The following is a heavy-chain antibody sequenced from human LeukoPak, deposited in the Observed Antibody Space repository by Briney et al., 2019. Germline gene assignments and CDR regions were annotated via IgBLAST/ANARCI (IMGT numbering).Heavy chain of an antibody. Sequence: KPSETLSLTCAVYGGSFSGYYWSWIRQPPGKGLEWIGEINHSGSTNYNPSLKSRVTISVDTSKNQFSLKLSSVTAADTAVYYCAGEGYCSSTSCHARSDYWGQGTLATVSS. CDR2: INHSGST. D-gene: IGHD2-2*01. CDR3: AGEGYCSSTSCHARSDY. V-gene: IGHV4-34*01. J-gene: IGHJ4*02. CDR1: GGSFSGYY.